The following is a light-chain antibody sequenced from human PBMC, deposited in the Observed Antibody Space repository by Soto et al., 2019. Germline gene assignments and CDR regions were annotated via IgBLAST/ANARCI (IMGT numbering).Light chain of an antibody. CDR1: QTVGGDY. Sequence: EIVLTQSPGTLSLSPGERATLSCRASQTVGGDYLAWYQQKPGQPPRLLIDDASRRATGIPDRFSGDGSGTDFTLTISRLEPEDFAVYYCQQFATAPLTFGGGTTVEI. CDR2: DAS. V-gene: IGKV3-20*01. J-gene: IGKJ4*01. CDR3: QQFATAPLT.